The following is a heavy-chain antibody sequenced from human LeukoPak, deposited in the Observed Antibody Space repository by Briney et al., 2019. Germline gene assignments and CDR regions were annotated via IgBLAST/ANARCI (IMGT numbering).Heavy chain of an antibody. D-gene: IGHD3-3*01. Sequence: PSETLSLTCTVSGASISSHYWTWIRQPPGKRLEWIGYTYYRWSTYYNPSLESRVTISVDPSKNQFSLTLNSVDAADTAVYYCASARGEGWSRYYPLFDYWGQGTLVTVS. V-gene: IGHV4-59*11. CDR2: TYYRWST. J-gene: IGHJ4*02. CDR1: GASISSHY. CDR3: ASARGEGWSRYYPLFDY.